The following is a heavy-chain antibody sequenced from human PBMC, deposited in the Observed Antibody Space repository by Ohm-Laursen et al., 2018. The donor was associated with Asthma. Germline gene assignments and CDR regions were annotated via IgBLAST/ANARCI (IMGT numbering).Heavy chain of an antibody. D-gene: IGHD1-14*01. V-gene: IGHV3-33*08. CDR3: ARDRNNLPGRDGYYYYYGMDV. Sequence: SLRLSCSASGFTFRSYAMHWVRQAPGKGLEWVAVIWYGGSNKYYADSVKGRFTISRDNSKSTLYLQMNSLRAEDTAVYYCARDRNNLPGRDGYYYYYGMDVWGQGTTVTVSS. J-gene: IGHJ6*02. CDR2: IWYGGSNK. CDR1: GFTFRSYA.